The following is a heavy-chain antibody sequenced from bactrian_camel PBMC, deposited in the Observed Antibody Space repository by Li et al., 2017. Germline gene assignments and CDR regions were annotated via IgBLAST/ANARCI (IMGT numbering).Heavy chain of an antibody. J-gene: IGHJ6*01. D-gene: IGHD1*01. CDR1: GPTFDDYA. V-gene: IGHV3-1*01. CDR3: ARRLWNGDASFGY. CDR2: INGNSRNT. Sequence: DVQLVESGGGLVQPGGSLRLSCAASGPTFDDYAMSWVRQAPGKGLEWVSSINGNSRNTHYADSVKGRFTISRDNAKNTMYLQMNSLKREDTAVYYCARRLWNGDASFGYWGQGTQVTVS.